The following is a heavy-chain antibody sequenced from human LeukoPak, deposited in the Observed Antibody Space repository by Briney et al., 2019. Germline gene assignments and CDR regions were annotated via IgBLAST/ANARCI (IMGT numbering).Heavy chain of an antibody. V-gene: IGHV4-39*01. CDR2: IYYSGST. J-gene: IGHJ4*01. D-gene: IGHD3-3*01. CDR1: GGSISSSSYY. Sequence: SETLSLTCTVSGGSISSSSYYWGWIRQPPGKGLEWIGSIYYSGSTYYNPSLKSRVTISVDTSKNQFSLKLSSVTAADTAVYYCARGMSQITAFWSGNRGGPQPFDYWGXXTLVTVSS. CDR3: ARGMSQITAFWSGNRGGPQPFDY.